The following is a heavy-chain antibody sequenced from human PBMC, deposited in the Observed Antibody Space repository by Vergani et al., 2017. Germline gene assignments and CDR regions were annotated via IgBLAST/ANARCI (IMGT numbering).Heavy chain of an antibody. J-gene: IGHJ4*02. CDR3: ARDGVILTGYSIGLFDY. D-gene: IGHD3-9*01. CDR2: ISSSSITI. CDR1: GFTFCIYS. V-gene: IGHV3-48*01. Sequence: EVQLVESGGGLVQPGGPLRLSCAASGFTFCIYSMNWVRQAPGKGLAWVSYISSSSITIYYADSLKGRFTISRDNAKNSLYLQMNSLRAEDTAVYYCARDGVILTGYSIGLFDYWGQGTLVTVSS.